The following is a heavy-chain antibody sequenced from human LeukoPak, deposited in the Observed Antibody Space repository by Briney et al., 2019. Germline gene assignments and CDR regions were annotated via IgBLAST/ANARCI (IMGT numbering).Heavy chain of an antibody. D-gene: IGHD7-27*01. CDR2: MSPNSGDT. Sequence: ASVKVSCQASGYTFTSYDFNWVRQATGQRPEWMGWMSPNSGDTGYAQKFQDRVTMTRNTSISTAYMELSSLRSDDTAVYYCARGPPNWGYDYWGPGTLVTVSS. CDR3: ARGPPNWGYDY. J-gene: IGHJ4*02. CDR1: GYTFTSYD. V-gene: IGHV1-8*01.